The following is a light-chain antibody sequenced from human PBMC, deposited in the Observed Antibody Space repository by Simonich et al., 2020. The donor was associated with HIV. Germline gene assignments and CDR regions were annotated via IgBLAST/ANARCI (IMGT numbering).Light chain of an antibody. CDR2: DAS. CDR3: QQYDNLPSVT. CDR1: QDISSY. V-gene: IGKV1-33*01. J-gene: IGKJ4*01. Sequence: DIQMTQSPSSLSASVGDRVTITCQASQDISSYLNWYQQKPGKAPKLLIYDASNLEIGIPSRFSGSGFGTDFTLTISSLQPEDIATYYCQQYDNLPSVTFGGGTKVEIK.